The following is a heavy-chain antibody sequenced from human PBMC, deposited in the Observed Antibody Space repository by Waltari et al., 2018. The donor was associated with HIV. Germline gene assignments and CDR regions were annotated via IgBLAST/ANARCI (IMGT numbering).Heavy chain of an antibody. V-gene: IGHV4-38-2*02. D-gene: IGHD3-10*01. CDR1: GYSIGHGYY. J-gene: IGHJ6*02. CDR3: ARLDYGSGTPDIYVMDV. CDR2: IHQSGRS. Sequence: QLLLQESGPGLVKPSETLALTCRVSGYSIGHGYYWGWIRQPPGEGLEWIATIHQSGRSYYNPPLKSRVTISVDTSTNEFSLKVNSVTAADTAVYYCARLDYGSGTPDIYVMDVWGQGTSVTVSS.